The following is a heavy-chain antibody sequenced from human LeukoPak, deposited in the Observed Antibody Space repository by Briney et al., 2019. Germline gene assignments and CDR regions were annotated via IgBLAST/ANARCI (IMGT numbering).Heavy chain of an antibody. D-gene: IGHD6-13*01. J-gene: IGHJ4*02. V-gene: IGHV3-53*05. CDR3: AMSAAGTRRYFDY. Sequence: GGSLRLSCAASGFTVSSNYMSWVRQAPGKGLEWVSVIDSGDSTYYADSVKGRFTISRDNSKNTLYLQMNSLRAEDTAVYYCAMSAAGTRRYFDYWGQGTLVTVSS. CDR2: IDSGDST. CDR1: GFTVSSNY.